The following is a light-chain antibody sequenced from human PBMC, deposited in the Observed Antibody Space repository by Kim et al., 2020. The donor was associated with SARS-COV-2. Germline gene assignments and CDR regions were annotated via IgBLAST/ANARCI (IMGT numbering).Light chain of an antibody. V-gene: IGLV2-14*01. CDR2: DVS. Sequence: LSQPASVSGSPGQSITISCTGSSRDVGGPNYVSWYQQYPGKAPKLIIYDVSERPSGVSNRFSGSKSGNTASLTISGLQAEDEADYYCSSYRMSNTVLFGGGTKVTVL. CDR1: SRDVGGPNY. J-gene: IGLJ2*01. CDR3: SSYRMSNTVL.